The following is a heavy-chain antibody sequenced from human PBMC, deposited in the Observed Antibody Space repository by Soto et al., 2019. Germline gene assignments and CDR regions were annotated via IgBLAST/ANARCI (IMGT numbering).Heavy chain of an antibody. CDR2: MNANSGNT. CDR1: GYTFTSYG. CDR3: ARVYDFWSGYQTPFDY. Sequence: ASVKVSCKASGYTFTSYGISWVRQAPGQGLEWMGWMNANSGNTGYAQKLQGRVTMTRNTSISTAYMELSSLRSDDTAVYYCARVYDFWSGYQTPFDYWGQGTLVTVSS. D-gene: IGHD3-3*01. V-gene: IGHV1-8*02. J-gene: IGHJ4*02.